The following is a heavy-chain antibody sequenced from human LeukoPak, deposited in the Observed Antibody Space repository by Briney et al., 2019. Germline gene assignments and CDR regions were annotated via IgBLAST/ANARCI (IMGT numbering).Heavy chain of an antibody. D-gene: IGHD2-2*01. CDR3: AKQVVPAAI. CDR2: ISGPVGST. CDR1: GFTFSSYA. V-gene: IGHV3-23*01. J-gene: IGHJ4*02. Sequence: GGSLRLSCAASGFTFSSYALSWVRQAPGKGLEWVSAISGPVGSTYYEHSVKGRFTISRDNSKNTLYLQMNSLRAEDTAVYHCAKQVVPAAIWGQGTLVTVSS.